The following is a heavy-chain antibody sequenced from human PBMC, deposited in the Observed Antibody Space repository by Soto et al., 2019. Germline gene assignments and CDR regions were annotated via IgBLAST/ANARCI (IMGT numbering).Heavy chain of an antibody. J-gene: IGHJ4*02. CDR3: AKLSESSYFDY. D-gene: IGHD3-16*02. CDR2: ISYDGSNQ. Sequence: QVQLVESGGGVVQPGRSLRLSCAASGFTFSSYGMHWVRQAPGKGLEWVAGISYDGSNQYYADSVKGRFTISRDNSKNSLYLQMNSLRAEDTSVYYCAKLSESSYFDYWGQGNLVNVSS. V-gene: IGHV3-30*18. CDR1: GFTFSSYG.